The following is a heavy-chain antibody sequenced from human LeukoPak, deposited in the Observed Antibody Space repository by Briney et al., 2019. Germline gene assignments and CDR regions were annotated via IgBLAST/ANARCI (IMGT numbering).Heavy chain of an antibody. CDR2: IYYSGST. CDR1: SGSISSSSYY. CDR3: ASRVRSSSWYLTDY. J-gene: IGHJ4*02. D-gene: IGHD6-13*01. Sequence: SETLSLTCTVSSGSISSSSYYWGWIRQPPGKGLEWIGSIYYSGSTYYNPSLKSRVTISVDTSKNQFSLKLSSVTAADTAVYYCASRVRSSSWYLTDYWGQGTLVTVSS. V-gene: IGHV4-39*01.